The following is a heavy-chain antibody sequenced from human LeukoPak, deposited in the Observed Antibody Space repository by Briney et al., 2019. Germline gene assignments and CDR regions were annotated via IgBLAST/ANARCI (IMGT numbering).Heavy chain of an antibody. CDR1: GYTFTSYD. CDR3: ARVGVIGSPYYYYMDV. V-gene: IGHV1-8*03. CDR2: MNPNSGNT. J-gene: IGHJ6*03. D-gene: IGHD3-22*01. Sequence: GASVKVSCKASGYTFTSYDINWVRQATGQGLEWMGWMNPNSGNTGYAQKFQGRVTITRNTSISTAYMELSRLRSEDTAVYYCARVGVIGSPYYYYMDVWGKGXTVTVSS.